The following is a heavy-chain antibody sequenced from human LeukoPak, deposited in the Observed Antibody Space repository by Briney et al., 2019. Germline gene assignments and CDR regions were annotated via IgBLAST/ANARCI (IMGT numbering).Heavy chain of an antibody. CDR1: GFTFSSYV. CDR2: ISGSGGST. V-gene: IGHV3-23*01. D-gene: IGHD6-13*01. CDR3: AQQLQLVY. Sequence: GGSLRLSCAASGFTFSSYVMSWVRQAPGKGLEWVSAISGSGGSTNYADSVKGRFTISRDNSKSTLYLQMNSLRAEDTAVYYCAQQLQLVYWGQGTLVTVSS. J-gene: IGHJ4*02.